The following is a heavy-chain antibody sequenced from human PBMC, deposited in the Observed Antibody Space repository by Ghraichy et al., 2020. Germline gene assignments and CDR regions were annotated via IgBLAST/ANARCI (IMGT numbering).Heavy chain of an antibody. CDR2: ISGSGGST. CDR3: AKALAMDVYYYYYYGMDV. Sequence: GGSLRLSCAASGFTFSSYAMSWVRQAPGKGLQWVSAISGSGGSTYYADSVKGRFTISRDNSKNTLYLQMNSLRAEDTAVYYCAKALAMDVYYYYYYGMDVWGQGTTVTVSS. V-gene: IGHV3-23*01. CDR1: GFTFSSYA. J-gene: IGHJ6*02. D-gene: IGHD5-18*01.